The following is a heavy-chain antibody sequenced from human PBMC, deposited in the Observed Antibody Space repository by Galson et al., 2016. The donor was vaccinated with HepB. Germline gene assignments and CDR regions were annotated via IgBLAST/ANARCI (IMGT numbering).Heavy chain of an antibody. V-gene: IGHV3-48*03. J-gene: IGHJ6*02. D-gene: IGHD1-14*01. CDR2: ISSSGTTI. CDR1: GFTFSRYE. Sequence: SLRLSCAASGFTFSRYEMNWVRQAPGKGLEWVSYISSSGTTIYYADSVKGRFTISRDNAKNSLYLQMNSLRADDTAVYFCVRGGTWYGMDVWGQGTTVMVSS. CDR3: VRGGTWYGMDV.